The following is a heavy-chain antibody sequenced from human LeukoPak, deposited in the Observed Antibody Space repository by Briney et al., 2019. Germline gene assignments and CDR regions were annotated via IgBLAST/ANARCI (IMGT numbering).Heavy chain of an antibody. CDR3: ARALAAAGSY. V-gene: IGHV3-7*01. CDR2: INQDGSQK. CDR1: GFTFSSYW. J-gene: IGHJ4*02. Sequence: GGSLRLSCAASGFTFSSYWMHWVRQAPGKGLEWVANINQDGSQKYYVDSVKGRFTISGDNAKNSLYLQMNSLRAEDTAVYYCARALAAAGSYWGQGTLVTVSS. D-gene: IGHD6-25*01.